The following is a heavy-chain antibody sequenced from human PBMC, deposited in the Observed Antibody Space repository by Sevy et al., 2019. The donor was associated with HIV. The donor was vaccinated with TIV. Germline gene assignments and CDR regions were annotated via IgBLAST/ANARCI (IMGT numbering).Heavy chain of an antibody. V-gene: IGHV1-46*03. CDR1: GYTFTSYY. CDR3: AGQGSGVELLWFRESDVSHFDY. CDR2: INPSGGST. Sequence: ASVKVSCKASGYTFTSYYMHWVRQAPGQGLEWMGIINPSGGSTSYAQKFQGRVTMTRDTSTGTVYMELSSLRSEDTAVYYSAGQGSGVELLWFRESDVSHFDYWGQGTLVTVSS. D-gene: IGHD3-10*01. J-gene: IGHJ4*02.